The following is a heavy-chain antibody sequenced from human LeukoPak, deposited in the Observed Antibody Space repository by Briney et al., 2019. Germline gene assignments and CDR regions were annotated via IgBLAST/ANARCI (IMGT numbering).Heavy chain of an antibody. V-gene: IGHV3-72*01. D-gene: IGHD2-2*01. J-gene: IGHJ4*02. CDR2: IRNKANSYAT. CDR1: GFTLSDHY. CDR3: ARSYCSSTNCYGLDYFDY. Sequence: GGSLRLSCATSGFTLSDHYIDWVRQAPGKGLEWVGRIRNKANSYATEYAASVRGRFAISRDDSQISLDLQMNSLKTEDTAVYYCARSYCSSTNCYGLDYFDYWGQGTLVTVSS.